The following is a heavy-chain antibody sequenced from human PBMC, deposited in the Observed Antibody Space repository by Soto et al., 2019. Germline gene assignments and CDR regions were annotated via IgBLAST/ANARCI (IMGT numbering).Heavy chain of an antibody. CDR1: GGSISSYY. V-gene: IGHV4-59*01. CDR3: ARADRYSSSWYEVENWFDP. J-gene: IGHJ5*02. CDR2: IYYSGST. D-gene: IGHD6-13*01. Sequence: PSETLSLTCTFSGGSISSYYWSWIRQPPGKGLEWIGYIYYSGSTNYNPSLKSRVTISVDTSKNQFSLKLSSVTAADTAVYYCARADRYSSSWYEVENWFDPWGQGTLVTVSS.